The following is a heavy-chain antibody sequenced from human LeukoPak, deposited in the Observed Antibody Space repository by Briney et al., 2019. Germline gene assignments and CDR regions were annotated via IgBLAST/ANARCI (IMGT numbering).Heavy chain of an antibody. CDR1: GYTFTGYY. CDR2: INPNSGGT. V-gene: IGHV1-2*02. J-gene: IGHJ4*02. CDR3: ARAGDTAMVDFDY. D-gene: IGHD5-18*01. Sequence: GASVKVSCKASGYTFTGYYMHWVRQAPGQGLEWMGWINPNSGGTNYVQKFQGRVTMTRDTSISTAYMELSRLRSDDTAVYYCARAGDTAMVDFDYWGQGTLVTVSS.